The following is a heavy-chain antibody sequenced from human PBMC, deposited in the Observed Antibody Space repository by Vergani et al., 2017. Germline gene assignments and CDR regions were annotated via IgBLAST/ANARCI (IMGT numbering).Heavy chain of an antibody. CDR3: ARVPDLSRNYYYMDV. J-gene: IGHJ6*03. CDR2: IYYSGST. Sequence: QVQLQESGPGLVKPSETLSLTCTVSGGSISSYYWSWIRQPPGKGLEWIGYIYYSGSTNYNPSLKGRVTISVDTSKNQFSLKLSSVTAADTAVYYCARVPDLSRNYYYMDVWGEGTTFTVSS. CDR1: GGSISSYY. V-gene: IGHV4-59*01. D-gene: IGHD2-2*01.